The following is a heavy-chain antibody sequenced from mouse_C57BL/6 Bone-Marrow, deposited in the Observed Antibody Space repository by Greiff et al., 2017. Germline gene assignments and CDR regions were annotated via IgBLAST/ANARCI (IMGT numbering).Heavy chain of an antibody. Sequence: VQLKQSGAELVRPGASVKLSCTASGFNIKDDYMHWVKQRPEQGLEWIGWIDPENGDTEYASKFQGKATITADTSSNTAYLQLSSLTSEDTAVYYCIALTTVVAPDYWGQGTSVTVSS. CDR1: GFNIKDDY. D-gene: IGHD1-1*01. CDR3: IALTTVVAPDY. CDR2: IDPENGDT. J-gene: IGHJ4*01. V-gene: IGHV14-4*01.